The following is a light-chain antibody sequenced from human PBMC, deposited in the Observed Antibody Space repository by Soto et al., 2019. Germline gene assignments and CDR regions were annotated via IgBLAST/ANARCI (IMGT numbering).Light chain of an antibody. CDR3: SSYTSSSSVL. Sequence: QSVLTQPASVSGSPGQSITISCTGTSSDVGGSNYVSWYQQHPGKAPKLMIYDVTYRPSGVSNRFSGSKSGNTASLTISGLQAEDEADYYCSSYTSSSSVLFGGGTQLTVL. CDR2: DVT. CDR1: SSDVGGSNY. V-gene: IGLV2-14*01. J-gene: IGLJ2*01.